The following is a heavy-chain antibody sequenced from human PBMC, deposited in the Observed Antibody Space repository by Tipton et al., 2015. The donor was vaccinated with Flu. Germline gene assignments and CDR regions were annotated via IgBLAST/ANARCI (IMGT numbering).Heavy chain of an antibody. CDR3: ARGTVTYYFDY. D-gene: IGHD4-17*01. J-gene: IGHJ4*02. CDR2: TSNTGST. V-gene: IGHV4-31*03. CDR1: GGSISTGDYY. Sequence: TLSLTCTVSGGSISTGDYYWIWIRQHPGEGLEWIVYTSNTGSTFYNPPLKSRVTTSVDKSKNQFSLKLSSVTAADTAVYYCARGTVTYYFDYWGQGTLVTVSS.